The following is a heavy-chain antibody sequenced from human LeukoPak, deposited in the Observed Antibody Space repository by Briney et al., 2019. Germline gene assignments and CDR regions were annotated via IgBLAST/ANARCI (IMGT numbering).Heavy chain of an antibody. V-gene: IGHV3-48*04. Sequence: PGGSLRLSCAASGFTFSSNSMNWVRQAPGKGLGWLSYISSSSFTKNYADSVKGRFTISRDNAKNSLYLQMNSLRAEDTAVYYCAGDQDNVYFQHWGQGTLVTVSS. D-gene: IGHD1-1*01. CDR3: AGDQDNVYFQH. J-gene: IGHJ1*01. CDR2: ISSSSFTK. CDR1: GFTFSSNS.